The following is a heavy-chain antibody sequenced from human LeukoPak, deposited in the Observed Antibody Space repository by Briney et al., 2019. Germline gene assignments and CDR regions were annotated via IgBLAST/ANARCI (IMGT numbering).Heavy chain of an antibody. Sequence: GGSLRLSCAASGFTFSSYWMSWVRQAPGKGLEWVANIKQDGSEKYYVDSVKGRFTISRDNAKNSLYLQMNSLRTEDTAVYYCARGNGDYVVDYFDYWGQGTLVTVSS. CDR2: IKQDGSEK. V-gene: IGHV3-7*03. D-gene: IGHD4-17*01. CDR3: ARGNGDYVVDYFDY. J-gene: IGHJ4*02. CDR1: GFTFSSYW.